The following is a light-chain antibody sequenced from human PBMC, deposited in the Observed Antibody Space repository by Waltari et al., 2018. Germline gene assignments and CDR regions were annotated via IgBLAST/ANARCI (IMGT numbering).Light chain of an antibody. J-gene: IGLJ2*01. CDR2: DVT. V-gene: IGLV2-11*01. CDR1: SSDVGGYNY. CDR3: CSYAGP. Sequence: QSALTQPRSVSGSPGQSVAISCTGTSSDVGGYNYVSWYQKHPGKAPKLMIYDVTKRPSGVPDRFSGSKSGNTASLTISGLQADDEADYYCCSYAGPFGGGTKLTVL.